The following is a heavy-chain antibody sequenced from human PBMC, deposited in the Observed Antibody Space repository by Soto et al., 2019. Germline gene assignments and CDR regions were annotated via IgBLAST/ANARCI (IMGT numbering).Heavy chain of an antibody. CDR1: GFTFSSYG. CDR2: ISYDGSNK. J-gene: IGHJ3*02. V-gene: IGHV3-30*18. CDR3: AKSKWIQLWLSAFDI. Sequence: QVQLVESGGGVVQPGRSLRLSRAASGFTFSSYGMHWVRQAPGKGLEWVAVISYDGSNKYYADSVKGRFTISRDNSKNTLYLQMNSLRAEDTAVYYCAKSKWIQLWLSAFDIWGQGTMVTVSS. D-gene: IGHD5-18*01.